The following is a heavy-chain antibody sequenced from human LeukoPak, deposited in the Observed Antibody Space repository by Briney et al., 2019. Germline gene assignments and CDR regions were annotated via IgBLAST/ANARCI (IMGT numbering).Heavy chain of an antibody. CDR2: ISYDGSNK. CDR3: ALTTGTTEIDY. J-gene: IGHJ4*02. Sequence: PGGSLRLSCAASGFTFSSYGMHWVRQAPGKGLEWVAVISYDGSNKYYADSVKGRFTISRDNSKNTLYLQMNSLRAEDTAVYYYALTTGTTEIDYWGQGTLVTVSS. D-gene: IGHD1-1*01. CDR1: GFTFSSYG. V-gene: IGHV3-30*03.